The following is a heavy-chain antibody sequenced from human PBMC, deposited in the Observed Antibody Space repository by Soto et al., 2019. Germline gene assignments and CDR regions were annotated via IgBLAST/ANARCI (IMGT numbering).Heavy chain of an antibody. CDR1: GYSFTSYW. J-gene: IGHJ6*02. CDR2: IYPGDSDT. Sequence: PGESLTISCKGSGYSFTSYWIGWVRQMPGKGLEWMGIIYPGDSDTRYSPSFQGQVTISADKSISTAYLQWSSLKASDTAMYYCARQLVPAAIPYYYGMDVWGQGTTVTVAS. V-gene: IGHV5-51*01. D-gene: IGHD2-2*01. CDR3: ARQLVPAAIPYYYGMDV.